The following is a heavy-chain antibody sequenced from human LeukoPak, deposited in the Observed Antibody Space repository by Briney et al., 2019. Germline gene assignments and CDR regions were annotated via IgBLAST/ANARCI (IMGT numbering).Heavy chain of an antibody. Sequence: SETLSLTCTVSGGSISSYYWSWIRQPPGKGLEWIGYIHYSGSTTSYNPSLKSRVTMSIDTSKIQFSLKVSSVSAADTAVYYCARLKYDTSRNYPAAFDIWGQGTVVTVSS. CDR1: GGSISSYY. V-gene: IGHV4-59*08. J-gene: IGHJ3*02. CDR3: ARLKYDTSRNYPAAFDI. D-gene: IGHD3-22*01. CDR2: IHYSGSTT.